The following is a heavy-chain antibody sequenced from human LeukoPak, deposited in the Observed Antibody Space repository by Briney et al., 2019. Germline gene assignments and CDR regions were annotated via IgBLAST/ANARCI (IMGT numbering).Heavy chain of an antibody. Sequence: SSETLSLTCAVSGGSISSSNWWSWVRQPPGKGLEWIGEIYHSGSTNYNPSLKSRVTISVDKSKNQFSLKLSSVTAADTAVYYCARRSIKLGYDAFDIWGQGTMVTVSS. V-gene: IGHV4-4*02. CDR1: GGSISSSNW. J-gene: IGHJ3*02. CDR3: ARRSIKLGYDAFDI. CDR2: IYHSGST. D-gene: IGHD7-27*01.